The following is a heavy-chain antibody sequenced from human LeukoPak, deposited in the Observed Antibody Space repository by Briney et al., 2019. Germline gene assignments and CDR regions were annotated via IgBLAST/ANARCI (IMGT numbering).Heavy chain of an antibody. CDR3: TRDRGAYNLYDY. V-gene: IGHV3-49*03. Sequence: GGSLRLSCTASGFTFGDYAMRWIRQAPGKGLEWVGFIRSKAYGETADYAASVKGRFTISRDDSKAIAYLQMNSLKTEDTAVYHCTRDRGAYNLYDYWGQGTLVTVSS. D-gene: IGHD1-1*01. J-gene: IGHJ4*02. CDR1: GFTFGDYA. CDR2: IRSKAYGETA.